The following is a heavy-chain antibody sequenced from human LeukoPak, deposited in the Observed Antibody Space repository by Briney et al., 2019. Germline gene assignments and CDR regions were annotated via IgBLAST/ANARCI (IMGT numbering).Heavy chain of an antibody. V-gene: IGHV3-11*01. D-gene: IGHD3-22*01. CDR3: ARVTYYYDSSGLDV. Sequence: GGSLRLSCAASGSTFSDYYMSWIRQAPGKGLEWVSYISSSGGTIYYADSVKGRFTISRDNAKNSLYLQMNSLRAEDTAVYYCARVTYYYDSSGLDVWGQGTTVTVSS. CDR2: ISSSGGTI. J-gene: IGHJ6*02. CDR1: GSTFSDYY.